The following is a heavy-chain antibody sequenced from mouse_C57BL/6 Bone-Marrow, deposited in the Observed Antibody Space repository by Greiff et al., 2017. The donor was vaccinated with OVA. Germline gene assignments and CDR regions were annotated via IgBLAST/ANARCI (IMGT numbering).Heavy chain of an antibody. D-gene: IGHD2-4*01. V-gene: IGHV1-74*01. CDR3: ATPYEYHYAMYY. CDR2: IHPSGSDT. Sequence: QVQLQQPGAELVKPGASVKVSCKASGYTFTSYGMHWVKQRPGQGLEWIGRIHPSGSDTNYNQKFKGKATLTVDKSSSTSYMQLSSLTSEDSAVYYCATPYEYHYAMYYWGQGTSVTVSS. CDR1: GYTFTSYG. J-gene: IGHJ4*01.